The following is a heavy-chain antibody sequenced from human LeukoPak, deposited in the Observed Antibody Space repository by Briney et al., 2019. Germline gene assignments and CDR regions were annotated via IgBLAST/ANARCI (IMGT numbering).Heavy chain of an antibody. V-gene: IGHV2-26*01. D-gene: IGHD3-3*01. CDR2: IFSNDEK. J-gene: IGHJ4*02. CDR1: GFSLSNARMG. CDR3: ARMSDFWSGYYIHY. Sequence: ESGPTLVNPTETLTLTCTVSGFSLSNARMGVSWIRQPPGEALEWLAHIFSNDEKSYSTSLKSRLTISKDTSKSQVVLTMTNMDPVDTATYYCARMSDFWSGYYIHYWGQGTLVTVSS.